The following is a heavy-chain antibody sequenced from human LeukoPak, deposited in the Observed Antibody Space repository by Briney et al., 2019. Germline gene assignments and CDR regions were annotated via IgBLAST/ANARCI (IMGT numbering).Heavy chain of an antibody. V-gene: IGHV3-15*01. D-gene: IGHD3-3*02. J-gene: IGHJ6*04. CDR2: IKSEGEGATT. Sequence: GGSLRLSCVSSGFSIGTAWMSWVRQAPGQGLEWLGHIKSEGEGATTDYAAPAKGRFAISRDDSKNMIYLQMSSLKIDDTAIYYCIAHFPYFYGFDVWGKGTTVTVSS. CDR1: GFSIGTAW. CDR3: IAHFPYFYGFDV.